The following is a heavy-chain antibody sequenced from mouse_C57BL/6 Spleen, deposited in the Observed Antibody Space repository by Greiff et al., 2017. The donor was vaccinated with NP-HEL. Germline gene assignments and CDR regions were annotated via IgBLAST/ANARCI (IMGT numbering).Heavy chain of an antibody. CDR2: IDPETGGT. CDR1: GYTFTDYE. V-gene: IGHV1-15*01. J-gene: IGHJ4*01. Sequence: VQLQQSGAELVRPGASVTLSCKASGYTFTDYEMHWVKQTPVHGLDWIGAIDPETGGTAYNQKFKGKAILTADKSSSTAYMELRSLTSEDSAVYYCTRKGDYDDYWGQGTSVTVSS. CDR3: TRKGDYDDY. D-gene: IGHD2-4*01.